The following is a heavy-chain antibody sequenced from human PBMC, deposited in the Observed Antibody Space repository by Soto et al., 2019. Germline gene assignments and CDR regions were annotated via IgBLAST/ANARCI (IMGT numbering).Heavy chain of an antibody. CDR3: ANWRVIGAFEI. V-gene: IGHV3-23*01. CDR1: GFTFSSYA. CDR2: ISGSGGST. Sequence: EVQLLESGGGLVQPGGSLSLSCAASGFTFSSYAMSWVRQAAGKGLEWVSAISGSGGSTYYADSVKGRFTISRDNSKNTLYLQMNSLRAEDTAVYYCANWRVIGAFEIWGQGTMVTVSS. D-gene: IGHD2-21*01. J-gene: IGHJ3*02.